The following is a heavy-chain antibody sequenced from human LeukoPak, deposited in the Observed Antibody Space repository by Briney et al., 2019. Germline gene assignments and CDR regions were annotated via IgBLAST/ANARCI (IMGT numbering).Heavy chain of an antibody. J-gene: IGHJ4*02. D-gene: IGHD1-26*01. Sequence: SETLSLTCTVSGGSISSYYWSWIRQPPGKGLEWIGYIYYSGSTNYNPSLKSRVTIPVDTSKNQFSLKLRSVTAADTAVYYCARGRVGAPIYFDYWGQGTLVTVSS. V-gene: IGHV4-59*01. CDR1: GGSISSYY. CDR2: IYYSGST. CDR3: ARGRVGAPIYFDY.